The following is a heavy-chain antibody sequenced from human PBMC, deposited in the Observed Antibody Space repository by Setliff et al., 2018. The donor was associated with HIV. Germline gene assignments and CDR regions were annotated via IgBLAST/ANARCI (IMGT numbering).Heavy chain of an antibody. V-gene: IGHV1-46*01. Sequence: ASVKVSCKASGFTLTFYYMHWVRQAPGQGLEWMGMIKPNDGASTHAQNFQGRVTMTRDTSTSTVCMELSSLRSEDTAVYYCVREGHCVGVKCYSTDVWGQGTTVTVSS. D-gene: IGHD2-15*01. CDR3: VREGHCVGVKCYSTDV. J-gene: IGHJ6*02. CDR1: GFTLTFYY. CDR2: IKPNDGAS.